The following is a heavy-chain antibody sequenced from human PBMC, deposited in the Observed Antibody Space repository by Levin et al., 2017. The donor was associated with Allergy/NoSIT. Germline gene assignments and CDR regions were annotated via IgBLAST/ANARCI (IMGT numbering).Heavy chain of an antibody. Sequence: GESLKISCAASGFTFSAYTMTWVRQAPGKGLEWVSSISSTSYYIYYADSVKGRFTISRDDAEGSLFLQMDDLRAEGTALYYCAKAWPRGGSFRASYDYWGQGALVTVSS. J-gene: IGHJ4*02. V-gene: IGHV3-21*01. D-gene: IGHD1-26*01. CDR1: GFTFSAYT. CDR2: ISSTSYYI. CDR3: AKAWPRGGSFRASYDY.